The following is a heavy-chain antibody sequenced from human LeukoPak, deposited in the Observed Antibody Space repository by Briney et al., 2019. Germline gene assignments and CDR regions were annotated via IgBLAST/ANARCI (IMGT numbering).Heavy chain of an antibody. CDR3: VKDSSSGSYFDY. CDR2: ISSNGGST. J-gene: IGHJ4*02. CDR1: GFTFSRYA. D-gene: IGHD3-10*01. V-gene: IGHV3-64D*06. Sequence: GGSLRLSCSASGFTFSRYAMHWVRQAPGKGLKYVSAISSNGGSTYYADSVKGRFTISRDISRNTLHLQMSSLRVEDTAVFYCVKDSSSGSYFDYWGQGTLVTVSS.